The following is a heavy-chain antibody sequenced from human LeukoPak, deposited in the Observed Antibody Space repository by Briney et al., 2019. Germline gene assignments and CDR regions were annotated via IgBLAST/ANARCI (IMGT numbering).Heavy chain of an antibody. CDR2: IFYSGRT. V-gene: IGHV4-59*12. Sequence: SETLSLTCSVSGGSISSYYWNWIRQPPGKGLEWIGYIFYSGRTSYNPSLKSRLTISVDTSKNQFSLKLSSVTAADTAVYYCAREDWGSYRSMTIDYWGQGTLVTVSS. J-gene: IGHJ4*02. D-gene: IGHD3-16*02. CDR3: AREDWGSYRSMTIDY. CDR1: GGSISSYY.